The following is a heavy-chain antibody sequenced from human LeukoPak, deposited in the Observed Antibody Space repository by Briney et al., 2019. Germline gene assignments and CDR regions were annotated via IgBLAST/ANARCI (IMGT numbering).Heavy chain of an antibody. J-gene: IGHJ6*02. V-gene: IGHV1-69*13. CDR1: GGTFSSYA. D-gene: IGHD2-21*01. CDR3: ARGPLIVVVPHIYYYYYGMDV. Sequence: GASVEVSCKASGGTFSSYAISWVRQAPGQGLEWMGGIIPIFGTANYAQKFQGRVTITADESTSTAYMELSSLRSEDTAVYYCARGPLIVVVPHIYYYYYGMDVWGQGTTVTVSS. CDR2: IIPIFGTA.